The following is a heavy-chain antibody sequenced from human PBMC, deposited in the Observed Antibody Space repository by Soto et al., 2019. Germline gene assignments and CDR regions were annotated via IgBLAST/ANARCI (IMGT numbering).Heavy chain of an antibody. D-gene: IGHD2-8*01. CDR2: VYYSGTS. CDR1: GDSINNYDHF. V-gene: IGHV4-30-4*01. J-gene: IGHJ5*01. Sequence: SETLSLTCTVSGDSINNYDHFWTWIRRKPVEGLEWIGYVYYSGTSYYNPSLKSRVSISLHTSHNFFSMQLTSVTAADSAVYYCATTNEAYSYASFSWGQGTLVTVSS. CDR3: ATTNEAYSYASFS.